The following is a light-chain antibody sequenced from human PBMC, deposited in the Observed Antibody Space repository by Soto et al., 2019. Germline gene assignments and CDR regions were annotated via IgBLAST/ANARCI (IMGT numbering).Light chain of an antibody. Sequence: AIRMTQSPSSFSASTGDRVTITCRASQGISSYLAWYQQKPGKAPKLLIYAASTLQSGVPSRFSGSGSGTDFTLTISSLQPEDFAIYYCQQSYSPPWTFGQGTKVDIK. CDR1: QGISSY. J-gene: IGKJ1*01. V-gene: IGKV1-8*01. CDR2: AAS. CDR3: QQSYSPPWT.